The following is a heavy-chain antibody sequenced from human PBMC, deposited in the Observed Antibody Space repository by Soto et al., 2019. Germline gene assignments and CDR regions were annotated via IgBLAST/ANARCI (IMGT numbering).Heavy chain of an antibody. CDR1: GGSFSGYY. CDR2: INHSGST. J-gene: IGHJ5*02. CDR3: ARGLHTRVPTRWFDP. D-gene: IGHD3-10*01. V-gene: IGHV4-34*01. Sequence: QVQLQQWGAGLLKPSETLSLTCAVYGGSFSGYYCSWIRQPPGKGLEWIGEINHSGSTNYNPSLKWRVTITVETSKNKFTLKMSSVSAADTAVYYCARGLHTRVPTRWFDPWGQGTLVTVSS.